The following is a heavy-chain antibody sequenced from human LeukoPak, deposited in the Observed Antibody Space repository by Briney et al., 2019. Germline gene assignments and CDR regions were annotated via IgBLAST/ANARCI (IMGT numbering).Heavy chain of an antibody. J-gene: IGHJ1*01. D-gene: IGHD6-19*01. CDR3: ARVDFGQWLAQRQEKYFQH. CDR2: IYYSGST. CDR1: GGSISSSSYY. Sequence: SETLSLTCTVSGGSISSSSYYWGWIRQPPGKGLEWIGSIYYSGSTYYNPSLKSRVTISVDTSKNQFSLKLSSVTAADTAVYYCARVDFGQWLAQRQEKYFQHWGQGTLVTVSS. V-gene: IGHV4-39*07.